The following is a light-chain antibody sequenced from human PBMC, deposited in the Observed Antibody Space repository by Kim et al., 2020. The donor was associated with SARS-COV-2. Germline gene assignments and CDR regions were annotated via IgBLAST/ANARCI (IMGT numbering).Light chain of an antibody. V-gene: IGKV1-39*01. Sequence: AAVGDRVTISCRESQHIDNYLNWYQQKPGTPPSLLIYSASSLQSGVPSRFSGRGSGTEFTLTISSLQPEDFAVYFCQQGYTLPRTFGQGTKVDIK. CDR2: SAS. CDR3: QQGYTLPRT. J-gene: IGKJ1*01. CDR1: QHIDNY.